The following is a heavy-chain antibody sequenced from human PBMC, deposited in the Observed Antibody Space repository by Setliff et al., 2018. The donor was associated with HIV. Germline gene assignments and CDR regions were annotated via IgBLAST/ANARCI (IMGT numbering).Heavy chain of an antibody. CDR2: INPSGGST. J-gene: IGHJ3*02. CDR1: GYTFTSYY. V-gene: IGHV1-46*01. D-gene: IGHD5-12*01. Sequence: GASVKVSCKASGYTFTSYYMHWVRQAPGQGLEWMGIINPSGGSTSYAQKFQGRVTMTRDTSTSTVYMELSSLRSEDTAVYYCARARHHGYNSPEAFDIWGQGTMVTVSS. CDR3: ARARHHGYNSPEAFDI.